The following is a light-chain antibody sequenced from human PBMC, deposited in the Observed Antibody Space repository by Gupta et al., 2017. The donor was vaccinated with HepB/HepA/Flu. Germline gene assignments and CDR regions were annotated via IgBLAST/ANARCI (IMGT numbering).Light chain of an antibody. CDR3: QQSYRFLT. Sequence: DIQMTQSPSSLSASVGDRVTITCRASQSISSYLNWYQQKPGKAPKLLIYAASSLHSGVPSRFSGSGSGTDFTLTISSLQPEDFATYYCQQSYRFLTFGGGTKVEIK. J-gene: IGKJ4*01. CDR1: QSISSY. V-gene: IGKV1-39*01. CDR2: AAS.